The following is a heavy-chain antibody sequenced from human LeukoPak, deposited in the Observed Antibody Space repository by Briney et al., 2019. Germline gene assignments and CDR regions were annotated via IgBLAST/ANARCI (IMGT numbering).Heavy chain of an antibody. J-gene: IGHJ4*02. CDR3: TTDIAQLDLSDN. CDR2: IKRKTDGGTT. CDR1: GFPFSNAW. V-gene: IGHV3-15*01. Sequence: PGGSLRLSCAASGFPFSNAWMSWFRQAPGKGLEWVGRIKRKTDGGTTDYAAPVKGRFTISRDDSKNTLYLQMNSLKTEDTAVYYCTTDIAQLDLSDNRGQGNPVTVSS. D-gene: IGHD1-1*01.